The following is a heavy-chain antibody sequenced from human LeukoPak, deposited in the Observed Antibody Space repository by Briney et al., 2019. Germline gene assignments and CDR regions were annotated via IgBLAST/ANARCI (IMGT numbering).Heavy chain of an antibody. Sequence: SVKVSCKASGGTFSSYAISWVRQAPGQGLEWMGGIIPIFGTANYAQKFQGRVTITADESTSTAYMELSSLRSEDTAVYYCARDFGQPEDAFDIWGQGTMVTVSS. CDR2: IIPIFGTA. V-gene: IGHV1-69*01. J-gene: IGHJ3*02. CDR1: GGTFSSYA. CDR3: ARDFGQPEDAFDI. D-gene: IGHD3-10*01.